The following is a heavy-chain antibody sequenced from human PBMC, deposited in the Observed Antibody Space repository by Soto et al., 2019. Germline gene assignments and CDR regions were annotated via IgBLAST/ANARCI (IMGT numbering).Heavy chain of an antibody. Sequence: EVQLVESGGGLVQPGGSLRLSCAASGFTFSSYAMHWVRQAPGKGLEYVSAISSNGGSTYYANSVKGRFTISRDNSKNTLYFQMGSLRAEDMAVYYCARAEGWAYDYWGQGTLVTVSS. CDR1: GFTFSSYA. D-gene: IGHD1-26*01. CDR3: ARAEGWAYDY. V-gene: IGHV3-64*01. J-gene: IGHJ4*02. CDR2: ISSNGGST.